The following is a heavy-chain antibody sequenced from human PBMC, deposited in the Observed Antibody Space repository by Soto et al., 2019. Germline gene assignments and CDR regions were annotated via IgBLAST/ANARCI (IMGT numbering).Heavy chain of an antibody. CDR2: IDPSDSYT. D-gene: IGHD7-27*01. V-gene: IGHV5-10-1*01. J-gene: IGHJ6*02. Sequence: PGEALKISCKGSGYSFTSYWISWVRQMPGKGLEWMGRIDPSDSYTNYSPSFQGHVTISADKSISTAYLQWSSLKASDTAMYYCARHGPELGYYYYGLDVWGQGTTVTVSS. CDR1: GYSFTSYW. CDR3: ARHGPELGYYYYGLDV.